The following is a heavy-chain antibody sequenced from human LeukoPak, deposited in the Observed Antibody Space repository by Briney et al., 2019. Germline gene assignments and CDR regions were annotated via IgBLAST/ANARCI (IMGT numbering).Heavy chain of an antibody. CDR3: ARVGYDSSGYYRDY. CDR1: GGSISSGSYY. CDR2: IYTSGST. D-gene: IGHD3-22*01. V-gene: IGHV4-61*02. Sequence: SQTLSLTCTVSGGSISSGSYYWSWIRQPAGKGLEWIGRIYTSGSTNYNPSLKSRVTISVDTSKNQFSLKLSSVTAADTAVYYCARVGYDSSGYYRDYWGQGTLVTVSS. J-gene: IGHJ4*02.